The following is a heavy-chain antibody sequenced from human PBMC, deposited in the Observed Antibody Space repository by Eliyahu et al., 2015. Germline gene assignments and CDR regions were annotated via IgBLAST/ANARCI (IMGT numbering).Heavy chain of an antibody. CDR2: ITPIFGTA. CDR3: ARGPDTKNAYYYNY. J-gene: IGHJ4*02. D-gene: IGHD3-22*01. CDR1: GGTFSSQS. Sequence: QVQLVQSGAEVKKPGSSVKVXCKASGGTFSSQSIDWVRQAPGQGLEWMGGITPIFGTAKYAQKFQGRVTITADESTSTAYMELSSLRSEDTAVYYCARGPDTKNAYYYNYWDQGTLVTVSS. V-gene: IGHV1-69*01.